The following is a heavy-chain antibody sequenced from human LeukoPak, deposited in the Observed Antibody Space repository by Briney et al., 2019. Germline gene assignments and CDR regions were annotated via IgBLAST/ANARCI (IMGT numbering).Heavy chain of an antibody. CDR1: GGSVSSGSYY. V-gene: IGHV4-61*01. Sequence: PSETLSLTCTVSGGSVSSGSYYWSWIRQPPGKGLEWIGYIYYGGSTNYNPSLKSRVTISVDTSKNQFSLKLSSVTAADTAVYYCARDRTGYYDILTGPQGFDPWGQGTLVTVSS. CDR3: ARDRTGYYDILTGPQGFDP. CDR2: IYYGGST. D-gene: IGHD3-9*01. J-gene: IGHJ5*02.